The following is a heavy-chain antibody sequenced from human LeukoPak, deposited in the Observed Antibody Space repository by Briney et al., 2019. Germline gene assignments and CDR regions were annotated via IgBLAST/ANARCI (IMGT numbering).Heavy chain of an antibody. J-gene: IGHJ3*02. Sequence: GGSLRLSCAASGFTVSSNYMSWVRQAPGKGPEWVSVIYSGGSTYYADSVKGRFTISRDNSKNTLYLQMNSLRAEDTVVYYCALGKDYGSGSNDAFDIWGQGTMVTVSS. CDR2: IYSGGST. CDR1: GFTVSSNY. CDR3: ALGKDYGSGSNDAFDI. D-gene: IGHD3-10*01. V-gene: IGHV3-53*01.